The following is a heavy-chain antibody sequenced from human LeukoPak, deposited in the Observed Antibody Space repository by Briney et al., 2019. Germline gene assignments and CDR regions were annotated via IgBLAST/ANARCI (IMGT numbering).Heavy chain of an antibody. V-gene: IGHV4-39*01. CDR3: VVPAASDY. Sequence: SETLSLTCTASGGSISSSSYYWGWIRQPPGKGLEWIGSIYYSGSTYYNPSLKSRVTISVDTSKNQFSLKLSSVTAADTAVYYCVVPAASDYWGQGALLTVSS. J-gene: IGHJ4*02. D-gene: IGHD2-2*01. CDR1: GGSISSSSYY. CDR2: IYYSGST.